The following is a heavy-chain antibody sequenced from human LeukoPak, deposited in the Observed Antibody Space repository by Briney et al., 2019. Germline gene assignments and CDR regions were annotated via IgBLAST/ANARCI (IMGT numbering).Heavy chain of an antibody. J-gene: IGHJ4*02. CDR3: ARDGRYFDWLLYRSGFDY. D-gene: IGHD3-9*01. CDR1: GYTFTSYG. V-gene: IGHV1-18*01. Sequence: ALVKVSCKASGYTFTSYGISWVRQAPGQGLEWMGWISAYNGNTNYAQKLQGRVTMTTDTSTSTAYMELRSLRSDDTAVYYCARDGRYFDWLLYRSGFDYWGQGTLVTVSS. CDR2: ISAYNGNT.